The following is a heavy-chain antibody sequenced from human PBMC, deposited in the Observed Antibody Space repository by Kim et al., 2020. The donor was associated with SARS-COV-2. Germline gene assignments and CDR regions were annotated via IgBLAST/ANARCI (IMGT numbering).Heavy chain of an antibody. J-gene: IGHJ4*02. D-gene: IGHD3-3*01. CDR3: ARGSRGDFWSGVFDY. Sequence: QKFQGRVTSPADESTSTAYMELSSLRYEDTAVYYCARGSRGDFWSGVFDYWGQGTLVTVSS. V-gene: IGHV1-69*01.